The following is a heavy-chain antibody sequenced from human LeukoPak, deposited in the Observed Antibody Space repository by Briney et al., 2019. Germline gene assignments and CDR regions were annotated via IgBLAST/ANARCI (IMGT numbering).Heavy chain of an antibody. CDR1: GFTFRTSW. CDR3: ARDRAYSAYDY. CDR2: INPDGSEK. V-gene: IGHV3-7*03. Sequence: GGSLRLSRVVSGFTFRTSWMTWVRQAPGRGLERVAIINPDGSEKYYLESLKGRITISRDNAENSVHLQMNSLKAEDTAIYYCARDRAYSAYDYWGQGTLVTVSS. D-gene: IGHD5-12*01. J-gene: IGHJ4*02.